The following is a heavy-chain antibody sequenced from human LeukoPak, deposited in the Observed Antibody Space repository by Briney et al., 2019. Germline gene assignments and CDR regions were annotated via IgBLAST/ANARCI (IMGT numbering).Heavy chain of an antibody. J-gene: IGHJ6*02. Sequence: SETLSLTCAVSGGSFSGYYWSWIRQPPGKGLEWIGEINHSGSTNYNPSLKSRVTISVDTSKNQFSLKLSSVTAADTAVYYCARGSKRERRRKLIAAAGPLDYYYYGMDVWGQGTTVTVSS. CDR3: ARGSKRERRRKLIAAAGPLDYYYYGMDV. CDR2: INHSGST. D-gene: IGHD6-13*01. V-gene: IGHV4-34*01. CDR1: GGSFSGYY.